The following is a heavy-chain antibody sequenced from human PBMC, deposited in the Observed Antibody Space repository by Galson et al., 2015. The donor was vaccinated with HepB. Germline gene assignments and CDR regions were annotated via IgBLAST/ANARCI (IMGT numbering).Heavy chain of an antibody. CDR1: GFTFSSYG. Sequence: SLRLSCAASGFTFSSYGMHWVRQAPGKGLEWVAVISYDGSNKYYADSVKGRFTISRDNSKNTLYLQMNSLRAEDTAVYYCAKSFLLSAEYFQHWGQGTLVTVSS. CDR3: AKSFLLSAEYFQH. D-gene: IGHD2/OR15-2a*01. J-gene: IGHJ1*01. V-gene: IGHV3-30*18. CDR2: ISYDGSNK.